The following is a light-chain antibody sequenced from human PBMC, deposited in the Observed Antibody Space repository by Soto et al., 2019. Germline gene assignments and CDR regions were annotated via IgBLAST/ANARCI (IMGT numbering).Light chain of an antibody. CDR2: ADN. V-gene: IGLV2-23*01. CDR1: TSDVGSYNL. Sequence: QSALTQPASVSGSPGQSITISCTGVTSDVGSYNLVSWYQQHPGKAPKLMIYADNRRPSGVSSRFSASKSDNTASLTVSGLQAEDEADYYCGSYAGSSSSVIFGGGTRLTVL. CDR3: GSYAGSSSSVI. J-gene: IGLJ2*01.